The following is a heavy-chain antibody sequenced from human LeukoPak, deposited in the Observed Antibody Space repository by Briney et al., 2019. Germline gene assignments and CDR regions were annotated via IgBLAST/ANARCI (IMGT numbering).Heavy chain of an antibody. J-gene: IGHJ3*02. D-gene: IGHD3-10*01. CDR3: ARVWFGELSGAFDI. Sequence: GGSLRLSCAASGFTFSTYAMHWVRQAPGKGLEWVAIISYDGSNKYYADSVKGRFTISRDNAKNSLYLQMNSLRAEDTAVYYCARVWFGELSGAFDIWGQGTMVTASS. CDR1: GFTFSTYA. V-gene: IGHV3-30*04. CDR2: ISYDGSNK.